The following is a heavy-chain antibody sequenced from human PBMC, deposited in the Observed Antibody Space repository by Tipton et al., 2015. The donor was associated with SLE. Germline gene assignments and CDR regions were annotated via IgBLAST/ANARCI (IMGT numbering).Heavy chain of an antibody. D-gene: IGHD1-7*01. CDR1: GGSISSSSYY. Sequence: LRLSCTVSGGSISSSSYYWGWIRQPPGKGLEWIGSIYYSGSTYYNPSLKSRVTISVDTSKNQFSLKLSSVTAADTAVYYCASGELGYNWNYGSFDYWGQGTLVTVSS. CDR2: IYYSGST. V-gene: IGHV4-39*07. J-gene: IGHJ4*02. CDR3: ASGELGYNWNYGSFDY.